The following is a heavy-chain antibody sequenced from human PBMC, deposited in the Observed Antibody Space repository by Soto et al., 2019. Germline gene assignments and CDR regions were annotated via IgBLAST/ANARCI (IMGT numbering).Heavy chain of an antibody. CDR1: GFTFSSSA. Sequence: EVQLLESGGGLVQPGGSLRLSCAASGFTFSSSAVSWVRQAPGKGLEWVSAISGTGGSTYSADSVRGRFTISRDNSKNTLYLQMNSLRVEDTAVYYCAKNHDILTGYSRFEYWGQGTLVTVSS. V-gene: IGHV3-23*01. J-gene: IGHJ4*02. CDR3: AKNHDILTGYSRFEY. D-gene: IGHD3-9*01. CDR2: ISGTGGST.